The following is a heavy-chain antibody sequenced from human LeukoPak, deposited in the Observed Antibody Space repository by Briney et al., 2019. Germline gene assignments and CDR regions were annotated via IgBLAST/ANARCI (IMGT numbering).Heavy chain of an antibody. J-gene: IGHJ3*02. CDR3: ASCEPHDAFDI. CDR2: IYHSGST. V-gene: IGHV4-38-2*02. D-gene: IGHD2-21*01. Sequence: SETLSLTCTVSGYSISSGDYWGWIRQRPGKGLEWIGSIYHSGSTYYNPSLKSRVTISVDTSKNQFSLKLSPVTAADTAVYYCASCEPHDAFDIWGQGTMVTVSS. CDR1: GYSISSGDY.